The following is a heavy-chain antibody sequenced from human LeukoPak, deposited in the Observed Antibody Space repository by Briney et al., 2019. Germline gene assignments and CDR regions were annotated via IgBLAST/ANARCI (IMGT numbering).Heavy chain of an antibody. Sequence: GASLRLFCTASGFTFSNYAMNWVRRAPGKGLEWVSAISGSGSNTYYTDSVKDRFTISRDNSKNSLYLQMNSLRPKDTAVYYCAKSQREACCYGMDVWGQGTTVTVS. V-gene: IGHV3-23*01. CDR2: ISGSGSNT. CDR1: GFTFSNYA. J-gene: IGHJ6*02. CDR3: AKSQREACCYGMDV. D-gene: IGHD1-26*01.